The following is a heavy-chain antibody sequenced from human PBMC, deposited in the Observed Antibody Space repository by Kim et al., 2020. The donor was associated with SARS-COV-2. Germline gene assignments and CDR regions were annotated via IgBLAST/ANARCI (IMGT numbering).Heavy chain of an antibody. CDR3: ARHRGGLPIDYYMDV. J-gene: IGHJ6*03. V-gene: IGHV5-51*01. D-gene: IGHD3-16*01. Sequence: PSFQGKVTMSADKSISTAYLQWSSLKASDTAMYYCARHRGGLPIDYYMDVWGKGTTVTVSS.